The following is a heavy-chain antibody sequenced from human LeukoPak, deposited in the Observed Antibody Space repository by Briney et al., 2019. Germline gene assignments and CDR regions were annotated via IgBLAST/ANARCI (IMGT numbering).Heavy chain of an antibody. Sequence: PGGSLRLSCAASGFTFSSYSMNWVRQAPGKGLEWVSSISSSSSYIYYADSVKGRFTISRDNAKNSLYLQMNSLKTEDTAVYYCTTDHWASGLAPPMMDVWGKGTTVTVSS. CDR3: TTDHWASGLAPPMMDV. V-gene: IGHV3-21*03. D-gene: IGHD3-10*01. CDR2: ISSSSSYI. CDR1: GFTFSSYS. J-gene: IGHJ6*04.